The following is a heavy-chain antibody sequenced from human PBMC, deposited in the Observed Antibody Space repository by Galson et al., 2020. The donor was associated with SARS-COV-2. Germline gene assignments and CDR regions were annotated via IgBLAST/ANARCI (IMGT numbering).Heavy chain of an antibody. CDR1: GYTFTGYY. J-gene: IGHJ3*02. Sequence: ASVKVSCKASGYTFTGYYMHWVRQAPGQGLEWMGWINPNSGGTNYAQKFQGRVTMTRDTSISTAYMELSRLRSDDTAVYYCAREGSSWGNAFDIWGQGTMVTVSS. V-gene: IGHV1-2*02. CDR2: INPNSGGT. D-gene: IGHD6-13*01. CDR3: AREGSSWGNAFDI.